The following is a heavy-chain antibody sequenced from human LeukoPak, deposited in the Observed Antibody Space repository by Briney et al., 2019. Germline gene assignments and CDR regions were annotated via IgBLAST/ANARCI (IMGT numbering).Heavy chain of an antibody. CDR3: ARGRGEDCSGGSCYSWYSTRREGYYMDV. Sequence: ASVKVSCKASGYTFTGYYMHWVRQAPGQGLEWMGWINPNSGGTNYAQKFQGRVTMTRDTSISTAYMELSRLRSDDTAVYYCARGRGEDCSGGSCYSWYSTRREGYYMDVWGKGTTVTVSS. D-gene: IGHD2-15*01. CDR2: INPNSGGT. J-gene: IGHJ6*03. V-gene: IGHV1-2*02. CDR1: GYTFTGYY.